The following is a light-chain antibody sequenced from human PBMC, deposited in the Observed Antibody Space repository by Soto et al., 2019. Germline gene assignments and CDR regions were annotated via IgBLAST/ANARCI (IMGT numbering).Light chain of an antibody. CDR2: GAS. Sequence: EIVLTQSPATLSLSPGERATLSCGASQSVSSSYLAWYQQKPGQAPRLLIYGASNRATGIPDRFSGSGSGTDFTLTISRLEPEDFAVYYCQQYGSSGTSGQGTKVDIK. V-gene: IGKV3-20*01. J-gene: IGKJ1*01. CDR1: QSVSSSY. CDR3: QQYGSSGT.